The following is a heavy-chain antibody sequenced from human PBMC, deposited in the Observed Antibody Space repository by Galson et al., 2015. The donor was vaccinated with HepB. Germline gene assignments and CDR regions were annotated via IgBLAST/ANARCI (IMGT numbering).Heavy chain of an antibody. CDR2: INTNAGNP. J-gene: IGHJ4*02. CDR1: GYTFTNYA. V-gene: IGHV7-4-1*02. D-gene: IGHD1-26*01. Sequence: SVKVSCKAFGYTFTNYAINWVRQAPGQGLAWMGWINTNAGNPTYAQGFTGRFVFSLDTSVSTAYLQISSLKAEDTAVYYCARSLSLRIVGASFYWGQGTLVTVSS. CDR3: ARSLSLRIVGASFY.